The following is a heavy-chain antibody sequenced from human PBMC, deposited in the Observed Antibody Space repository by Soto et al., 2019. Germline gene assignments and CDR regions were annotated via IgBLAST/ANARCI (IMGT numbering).Heavy chain of an antibody. D-gene: IGHD6-19*01. CDR2: ISAYNGNT. V-gene: IGHV1-18*01. Sequence: QVQLVPSGAEVKKPGASVKVSCKASGYTFTSYGITWVRQAPGQGLEWMGWISAYNGNTNYAQKLQGRVTMTTDTSTTKAYMELRSLRSDDTVVYYCARELRSGWYGQFDYWGQGTLVTVSS. J-gene: IGHJ4*02. CDR3: ARELRSGWYGQFDY. CDR1: GYTFTSYG.